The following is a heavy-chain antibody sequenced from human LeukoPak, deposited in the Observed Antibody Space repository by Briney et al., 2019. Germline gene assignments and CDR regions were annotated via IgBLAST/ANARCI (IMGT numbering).Heavy chain of an antibody. Sequence: GGSLRLSCATSGFTFSSYSMNWVRQAPGKGLEWISYIISSSSVIYYADSVKGRFTISRDNAKSSLYLQMNSLRAEDTAVYYCATYSSSWYCFDYWGQGTLVTVSS. CDR2: IISSSSVI. CDR1: GFTFSSYS. J-gene: IGHJ4*02. D-gene: IGHD6-13*01. V-gene: IGHV3-48*01. CDR3: ATYSSSWYCFDY.